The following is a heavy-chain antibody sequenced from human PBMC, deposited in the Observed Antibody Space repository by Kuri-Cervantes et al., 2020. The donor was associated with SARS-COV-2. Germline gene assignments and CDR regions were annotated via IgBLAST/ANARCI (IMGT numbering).Heavy chain of an antibody. J-gene: IGHJ6*02. Sequence: GSLRLSCAVSGGSISSSNWWSWVRQPPGKGLEWIGEIYHSGSTNYNPSLKRRVTISVDTSKNQFSLKLRSVTAADTAVYYCARAKRGLRSHYFYGMDVWGQGTTVTVSS. D-gene: IGHD2-15*01. CDR1: GGSISSSNW. V-gene: IGHV4-4*02. CDR2: IYHSGST. CDR3: ARAKRGLRSHYFYGMDV.